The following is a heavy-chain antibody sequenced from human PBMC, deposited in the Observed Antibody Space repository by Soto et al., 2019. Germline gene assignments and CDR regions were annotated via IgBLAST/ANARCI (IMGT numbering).Heavy chain of an antibody. J-gene: IGHJ2*01. CDR1: GGSISSYY. D-gene: IGHD2-2*01. CDR3: ARVAQPNWYFDL. CDR2: IYYSGST. V-gene: IGHV4-59*01. Sequence: SETLSLTCTVSGGSISSYYWSWIRQPPGKGLEWIGYIYYSGSTNYNPSLKSRVTISVDTSKNQISLKLSSVTAADTAVYYCARVAQPNWYFDLWGRGTLVTVSS.